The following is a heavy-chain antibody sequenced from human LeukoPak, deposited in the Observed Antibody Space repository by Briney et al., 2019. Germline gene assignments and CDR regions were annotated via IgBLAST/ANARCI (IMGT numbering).Heavy chain of an antibody. Sequence: PGGSLRLSCAASGFTFSGSAMHWVRQASGKGLEWVGCIRSKANSYATAYAESVKGRFTISRDDSKNTAYLQMNSLRAEDTAVYYCARGRTMIVVAPGYWGQGTLVTVSS. V-gene: IGHV3-73*01. CDR1: GFTFSGSA. J-gene: IGHJ4*02. CDR3: ARGRTMIVVAPGY. D-gene: IGHD3-22*01. CDR2: IRSKANSYAT.